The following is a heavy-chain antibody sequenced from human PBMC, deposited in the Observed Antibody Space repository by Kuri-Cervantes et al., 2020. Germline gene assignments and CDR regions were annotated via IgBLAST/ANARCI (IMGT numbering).Heavy chain of an antibody. D-gene: IGHD3-10*01. V-gene: IGHV4-39*01. CDR1: GGSISSSSYY. J-gene: IGHJ5*02. Sequence: SETLSLTCTVSGGSISSSSYYWGWIRQPPGKGLEWIGYIYYSGSTNYNPSLKSRVTISVDTSKNQFSLKLSSVTAADTAVYYCARHDQEYNWFDPWGQGTLVTVSS. CDR3: ARHDQEYNWFDP. CDR2: IYYSGST.